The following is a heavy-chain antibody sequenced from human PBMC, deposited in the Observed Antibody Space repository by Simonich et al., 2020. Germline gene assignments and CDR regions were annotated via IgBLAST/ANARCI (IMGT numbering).Heavy chain of an antibody. CDR1: GFTFSSYS. Sequence: EVQLVESGGGLVQPGGSLRLSCAASGFTFSSYSMNWVRQAPGKGLEWVSYISSSSSTIYYAESGKGRFTISRDNAKNSRYLQMNSLRAEDTAVYYCARDSSYYAFDIWGQGTMVTVSS. CDR2: ISSSSSTI. CDR3: ARDSSYYAFDI. V-gene: IGHV3-48*01. J-gene: IGHJ3*02. D-gene: IGHD5-12*01.